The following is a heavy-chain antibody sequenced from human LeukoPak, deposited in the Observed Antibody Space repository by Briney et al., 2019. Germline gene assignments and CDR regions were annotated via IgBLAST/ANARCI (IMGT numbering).Heavy chain of an antibody. J-gene: IGHJ4*02. V-gene: IGHV3-23*01. CDR3: AKDLNYGFDY. CDR1: GFIFRTYA. D-gene: IGHD4-11*01. Sequence: GGSLRLSCAASGFIFRTYAMSWVRQAPGKGLEWVSALSGSGDKTFYADSVRGRFTISRDNSKDTLYLQMNSLRAEDTAVYYCAKDLNYGFDYWGQGTLVTVSS. CDR2: LSGSGDKT.